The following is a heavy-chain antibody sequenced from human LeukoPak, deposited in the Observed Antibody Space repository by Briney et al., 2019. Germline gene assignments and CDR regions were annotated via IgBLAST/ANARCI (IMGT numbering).Heavy chain of an antibody. V-gene: IGHV1-69*13. Sequence: SVRASCKASGGTFSSYAISWVRQAPGQGLEWXXXXXXIFGTANYAQKFQGRVTITADESTSTAYMELSSLRSEDTAVYYCARGVATIKFSHNPYYFDYWGQGTLVTVSS. CDR3: ARGVATIKFSHNPYYFDY. D-gene: IGHD5-12*01. CDR2: XXXIFGTA. J-gene: IGHJ4*02. CDR1: GGTFSSYA.